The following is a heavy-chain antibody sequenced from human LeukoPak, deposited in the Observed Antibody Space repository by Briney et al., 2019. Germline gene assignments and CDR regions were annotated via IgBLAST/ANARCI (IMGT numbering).Heavy chain of an antibody. D-gene: IGHD3-3*01. Sequence: GGSLRLSCAASGFTFGTYAMRWVRQAPGKGLEWVANIKLDGSEKNYVDSVKGRFTISRGNTKNSLYLQMNSLRVEDTAVFYCARDQYDTWSRRGNFDSWGQGTLVIVSS. CDR3: ARDQYDTWSRRGNFDS. V-gene: IGHV3-7*03. CDR2: IKLDGSEK. J-gene: IGHJ4*02. CDR1: GFTFGTYA.